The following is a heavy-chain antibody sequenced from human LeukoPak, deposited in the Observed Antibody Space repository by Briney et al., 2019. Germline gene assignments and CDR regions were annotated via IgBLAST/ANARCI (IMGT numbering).Heavy chain of an antibody. CDR1: GFTFDDYA. J-gene: IGHJ4*02. CDR3: VKDSGWFHFDS. V-gene: IGHV3-9*01. Sequence: GGSLRLSCAASGFTFDDYAMHWVRQAPGKGLEWVSGISWNSGSIGYADSVKGRFTISRDNAKSSLHLQMNGLRAEDTAMYYCVKDSGWFHFDSWGQGTLVTVSS. D-gene: IGHD6-19*01. CDR2: ISWNSGSI.